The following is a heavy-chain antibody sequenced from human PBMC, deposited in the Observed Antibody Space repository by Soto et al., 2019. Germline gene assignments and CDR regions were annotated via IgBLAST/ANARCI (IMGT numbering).Heavy chain of an antibody. Sequence: PSETLSLTCFVSGDSMRSYYWSWIRQPPGKGLGLIGYIYDSGSVSHQPSLRNRVTLSVDTAKNQFSLKLTSVTAADTAVYYCASACCSSSSCFTGWFVSWG. V-gene: IGHV4-59*01. J-gene: IGHJ5*01. CDR3: ASACCSSSSCFTGWFVS. CDR2: IYDSGSV. D-gene: IGHD2-2*02. CDR1: GDSMRSYY.